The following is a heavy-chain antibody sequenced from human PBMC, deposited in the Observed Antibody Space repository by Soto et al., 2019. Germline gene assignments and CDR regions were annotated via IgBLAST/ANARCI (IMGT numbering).Heavy chain of an antibody. CDR3: ARDQDDYYGSGSYLGGMDV. CDR2: INPSGGST. J-gene: IGHJ6*02. V-gene: IGHV1-46*01. Sequence: ASVKVSCKASGYTFTSYYMHWVRQAPGQGLEWMGIINPSGGSTSYAQKFQGRVTMTRDTSTSTVYMELSSLRSEDTAVYYRARDQDDYYGSGSYLGGMDVWGQGTTVTVSS. CDR1: GYTFTSYY. D-gene: IGHD3-10*01.